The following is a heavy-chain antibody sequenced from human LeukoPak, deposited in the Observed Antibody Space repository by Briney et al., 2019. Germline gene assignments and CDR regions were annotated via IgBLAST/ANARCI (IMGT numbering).Heavy chain of an antibody. J-gene: IGHJ4*02. CDR2: INPNTGGT. CDR1: GYTFIGHY. D-gene: IGHD5-12*01. V-gene: IGHV1-2*02. Sequence: GASVKVSCKASGYTFIGHYIHWVRQAPGQGFEWMGWINPNTGGTDYAQKFQDRISITTYTSIGTAYMELTRLTSDDTALYYCARDLATIDGIAWYYFENWGQGTLVTVS. CDR3: ARDLATIDGIAWYYFEN.